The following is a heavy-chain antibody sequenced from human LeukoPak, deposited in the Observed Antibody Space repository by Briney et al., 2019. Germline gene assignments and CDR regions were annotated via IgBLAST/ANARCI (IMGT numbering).Heavy chain of an antibody. CDR2: IIPIFGTA. CDR1: GGTFSSYA. V-gene: IGHV1-69*01. J-gene: IGHJ4*02. D-gene: IGHD3-9*01. Sequence: GSSVKVSCKASGGTFSSYAISWVRQAPGQGLEWMGGIIPIFGTANYAQKFQGRVTITADESTSTAYMELSSLRSEDTAVYYCASTPRDDILTGYSNPLRFDYWGQGTLVTVSS. CDR3: ASTPRDDILTGYSNPLRFDY.